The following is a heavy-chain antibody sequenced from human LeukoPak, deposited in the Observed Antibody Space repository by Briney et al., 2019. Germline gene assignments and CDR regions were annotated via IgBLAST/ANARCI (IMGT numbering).Heavy chain of an antibody. Sequence: ASVKVSCKASGYTFTSYGINWVRQAPGQGLEWMGWINPNSGGTNYAQKFQGRVTMTRDTSISTAYMELSRLRSDDTAVYYCARWERTAAAYWGQGTLVTVSS. D-gene: IGHD6-13*01. CDR1: GYTFTSYG. V-gene: IGHV1-2*02. CDR2: INPNSGGT. CDR3: ARWERTAAAY. J-gene: IGHJ4*02.